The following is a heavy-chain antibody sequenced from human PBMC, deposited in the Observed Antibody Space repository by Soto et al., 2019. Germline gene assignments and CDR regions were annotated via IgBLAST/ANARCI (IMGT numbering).Heavy chain of an antibody. D-gene: IGHD3-22*01. Sequence: GGSLRLSCAASGFTFSSYSMNWVRQAPGKGLEWVSSISSSSSYIYYADSVKGRFTISRDNAKNSLYLQMNSLRAEDTAVYYCARAYYYDSSGFPTPDYWGQGTLVTVSS. CDR3: ARAYYYDSSGFPTPDY. V-gene: IGHV3-21*01. CDR2: ISSSSSYI. J-gene: IGHJ4*02. CDR1: GFTFSSYS.